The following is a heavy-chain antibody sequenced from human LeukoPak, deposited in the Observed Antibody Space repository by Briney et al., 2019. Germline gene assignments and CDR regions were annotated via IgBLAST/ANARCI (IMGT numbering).Heavy chain of an antibody. CDR3: ARDEYSMEPTYRFDR. CDR2: IKGDGSQK. D-gene: IGHD2/OR15-2a*01. CDR1: GFTFSNYY. Sequence: GGSLRLSCAASGFTFSNYYMSWVRQAPGKGLEWVGHIKGDGSQKYYVDSVKGRFTFSRDNAKNSLYLQMSSLRVEDTAVYYCARDEYSMEPTYRFDRWGRGTLVTVSS. J-gene: IGHJ4*02. V-gene: IGHV3-7*01.